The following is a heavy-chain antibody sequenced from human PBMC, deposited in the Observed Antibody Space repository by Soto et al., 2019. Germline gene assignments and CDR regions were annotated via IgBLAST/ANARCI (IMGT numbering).Heavy chain of an antibody. J-gene: IGHJ4*02. CDR2: IRSRANHYAT. CDR3: AIEGVGFGH. D-gene: IGHD3-16*01. Sequence: EVQLVESGGGLVRPGGSVRLSCAASGFTFSVSSMHWVRQASGKGLEWLGRIRSRANHYATTYSESLKGRVIISRDESQDTMFLETSSLRTEDTAMYYCAIEGVGFGHWGQGTLVTVSS. CDR1: GFTFSVSS. V-gene: IGHV3-73*01.